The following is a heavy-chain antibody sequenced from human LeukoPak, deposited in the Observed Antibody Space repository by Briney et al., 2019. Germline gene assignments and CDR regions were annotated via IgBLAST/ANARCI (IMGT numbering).Heavy chain of an antibody. CDR2: ISYSGNT. V-gene: IGHV4-39*07. CDR3: ARARTPFFGEFRLDAFDI. CDR1: GGSITSYPYN. Sequence: PSETLSLTCTVSGGSITSYPYNWGWIRQPPGKGREWIGTISYSGNTYYNPSLTSRVTISVDRSKNQFSLKLSSVAAADTAVYYCARARTPFFGEFRLDAFDIWGQGTMVSVSS. J-gene: IGHJ3*02. D-gene: IGHD3-10*01.